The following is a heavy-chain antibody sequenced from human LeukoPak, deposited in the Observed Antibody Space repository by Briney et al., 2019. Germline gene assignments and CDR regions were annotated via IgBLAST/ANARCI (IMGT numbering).Heavy chain of an antibody. Sequence: PGGSLRLSCAASRFTFSSYAMSWVRQAPGKGLEWVSAISGSGGSTYYADSVKGRFTISRDNSKKTLYLQMDSLRAEDTAVYYCATQNYDSATVLDFWGQGTLVTVSS. CDR3: ATQNYDSATVLDF. CDR1: RFTFSSYA. D-gene: IGHD3-22*01. V-gene: IGHV3-23*01. J-gene: IGHJ4*02. CDR2: ISGSGGST.